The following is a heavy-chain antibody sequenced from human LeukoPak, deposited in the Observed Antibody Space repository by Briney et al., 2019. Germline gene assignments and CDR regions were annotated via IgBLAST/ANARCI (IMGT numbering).Heavy chain of an antibody. CDR1: GYSFTSYW. D-gene: IGHD3-22*01. Sequence: GESLKISCKGSGYSFTSYWIGWVRQMPGKGLDWMGIIYPGDSDTRYSPSFQGQVTISADKSISTAYLQWSSLKASDTAMYYCARHKNTIVDNDAFDIWGQGTMVTVSS. V-gene: IGHV5-51*01. CDR3: ARHKNTIVDNDAFDI. CDR2: IYPGDSDT. J-gene: IGHJ3*02.